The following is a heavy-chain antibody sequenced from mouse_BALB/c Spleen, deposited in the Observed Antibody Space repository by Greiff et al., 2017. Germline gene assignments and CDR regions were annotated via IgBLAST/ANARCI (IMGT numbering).Heavy chain of an antibody. D-gene: IGHD2-1*01. V-gene: IGHV1S81*02. J-gene: IGHJ3*01. CDR2: INPSNGGT. CDR3: TRSEGNYAWFAY. CDR1: GYTFTSYY. Sequence: QVHVKQSGAELVKPGASVKLSCKASGYTFTSYYMYWVKQRPGQGLEWIGEINPSNGGTNFNEKFKSKATLTVDKSSSTAYMQLSSLTSEDSAVYYCTRSEGNYAWFAYWGQGTLVTVSA.